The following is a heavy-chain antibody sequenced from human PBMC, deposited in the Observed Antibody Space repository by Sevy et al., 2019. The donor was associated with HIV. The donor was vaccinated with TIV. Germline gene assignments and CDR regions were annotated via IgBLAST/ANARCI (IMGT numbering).Heavy chain of an antibody. Sequence: GGSLRLSCAAFGFTVSDAWMSWVRQAPGKGLQWVGRIKSKTDGGTTDYVTPVKGRFTISRDDSKNTLYLQINSLKTDDTAVYYCTLEGLYCSGGTCYSEGFDSWGQGILVTVSS. V-gene: IGHV3-15*01. CDR2: IKSKTDGGTT. J-gene: IGHJ4*02. CDR3: TLEGLYCSGGTCYSEGFDS. CDR1: GFTVSDAW. D-gene: IGHD2-15*01.